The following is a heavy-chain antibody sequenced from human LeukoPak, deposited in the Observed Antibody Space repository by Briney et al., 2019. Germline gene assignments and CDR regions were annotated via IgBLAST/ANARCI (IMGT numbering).Heavy chain of an antibody. J-gene: IGHJ4*02. CDR2: INSDGSTT. CDR1: GFTFSSHW. V-gene: IGHV3-74*01. D-gene: IGHD1-26*01. CDR3: ARERDSGSYRDDY. Sequence: PGGSLRLSCAASGFTFSSHWMHWVRQAPGKGLVWVSRINSDGSTTTYADSVKGRFTISRDNANNTLYLQMSSLRAEDTAVYYRARERDSGSYRDDYWGQGTLVTVSS.